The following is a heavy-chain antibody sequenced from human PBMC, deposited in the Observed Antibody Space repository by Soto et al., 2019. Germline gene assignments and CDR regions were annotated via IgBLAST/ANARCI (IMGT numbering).Heavy chain of an antibody. V-gene: IGHV4-4*07. D-gene: IGHD2-21*02. Sequence: LSLTCAVYGGSFSGYYWSWVRQPANKGLEWIGRVFSSVSATYNSSLKSRVSISMDTPENRISLKLDSVTAADAGVYFCARDGMTTGDTWGPGTLVTVSS. J-gene: IGHJ4*02. CDR3: ARDGMTTGDT. CDR1: GGSFSGYY. CDR2: VFSSVSA.